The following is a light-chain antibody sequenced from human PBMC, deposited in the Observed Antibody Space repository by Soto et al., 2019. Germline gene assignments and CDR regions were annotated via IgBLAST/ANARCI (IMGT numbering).Light chain of an antibody. Sequence: AIQMTQSPSSLYASVGDRVTITCRASQDIRDDLVWYQQSPGKAPKLLIYAAASLQSGVPSRFNGSGYGKDFTLSISNLQSEDFATYYFLQDYNYPYTFGQGTKLEIK. V-gene: IGKV1-6*01. CDR2: AAA. CDR1: QDIRDD. J-gene: IGKJ2*01. CDR3: LQDYNYPYT.